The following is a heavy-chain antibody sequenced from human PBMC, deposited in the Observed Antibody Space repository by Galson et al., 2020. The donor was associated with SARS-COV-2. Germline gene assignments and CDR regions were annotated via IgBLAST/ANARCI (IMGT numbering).Heavy chain of an antibody. J-gene: IGHJ4*02. CDR1: GGSFSGYY. Sequence: ETSENLSLTCAVYGGSFSGYYWSWIRQPPGKGLEWIGEINHSGSTNYNPSLKSRVTISVDTSKNQFSLKLSSVTAADTAVYYCARARGYYDSSGYYLFDYWGQGTLVTVSS. CDR3: ARARGYYDSSGYYLFDY. D-gene: IGHD3-22*01. V-gene: IGHV4-34*01. CDR2: INHSGST.